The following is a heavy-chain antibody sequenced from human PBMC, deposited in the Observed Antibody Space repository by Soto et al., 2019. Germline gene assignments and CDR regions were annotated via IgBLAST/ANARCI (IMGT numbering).Heavy chain of an antibody. D-gene: IGHD7-27*01. V-gene: IGHV3-30-3*01. CDR3: AGWRRVGLTSSAFDI. Sequence: GGSLRLSCAASGFTFSSYAMHWVRQAPGKGLEWVAVISYDGSNKYYADSVKGRLTISRDNSKNTLYLQMNSLRAEDTAVYYCAGWRRVGLTSSAFDIWGQGTMVTVSS. J-gene: IGHJ3*02. CDR2: ISYDGSNK. CDR1: GFTFSSYA.